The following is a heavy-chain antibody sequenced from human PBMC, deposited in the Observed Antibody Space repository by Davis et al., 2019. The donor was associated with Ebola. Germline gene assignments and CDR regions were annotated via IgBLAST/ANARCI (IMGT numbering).Heavy chain of an antibody. J-gene: IGHJ4*02. CDR2: ISSRNTYI. CDR3: ATVSSLGGRHYCSGGSCYYFDY. D-gene: IGHD2-15*01. V-gene: IGHV3-21*01. Sequence: GESLKISCAASGFTFSYYAMVWVRQAPGKGLEWVSSISSRNTYIYYPDSVRGRFTISRDNAKHSLYLEMNSLRAEDTGVYYCATVSSLGGRHYCSGGSCYYFDYWGQGTPVTVSS. CDR1: GFTFSYYA.